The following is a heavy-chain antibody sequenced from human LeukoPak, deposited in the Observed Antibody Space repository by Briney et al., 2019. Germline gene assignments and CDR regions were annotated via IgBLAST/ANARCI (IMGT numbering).Heavy chain of an antibody. CDR3: TTRRQDGC. J-gene: IGHJ4*02. CDR1: GFTFSDAW. D-gene: IGHD6-25*01. V-gene: IGHV3-15*01. Sequence: GGSLRLSCVASGFTFSDAWMSWVRQAPGKGLEWVGRIKSKIDGGTIDYGAPVKGSFTISRDDSRNTLYLQMNSLKTEDTAVYYCTTRRQDGCWGQGTLVTVS. CDR2: IKSKIDGGTI.